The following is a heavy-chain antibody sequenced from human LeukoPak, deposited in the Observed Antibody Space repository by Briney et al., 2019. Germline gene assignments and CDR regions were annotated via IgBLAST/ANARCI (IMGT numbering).Heavy chain of an antibody. CDR3: AKGSYYYDSADYLDY. D-gene: IGHD3-22*01. V-gene: IGHV3-23*01. Sequence: GGSLRLSCAASGFTFSSYAMSWVRQAPGKGPEWVSTLSGSGGNTYYADSVKGRVTISRDNSKNTLYLQMNSLRAEDTAVYHCAKGSYYYDSADYLDYWGQETLVNVA. CDR2: LSGSGGNT. CDR1: GFTFSSYA. J-gene: IGHJ4*02.